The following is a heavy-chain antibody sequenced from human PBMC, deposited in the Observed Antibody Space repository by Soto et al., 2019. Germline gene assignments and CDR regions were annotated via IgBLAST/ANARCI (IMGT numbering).Heavy chain of an antibody. CDR2: VSTDGAGT. V-gene: IGHV3-23*01. Sequence: EVQLLESGGGLVQPGGSLRLSCAASGFTFSSCGMYWVRQAPGKGLEWVSAVSTDGAGTYYADSVKGRFIISRDNSKSPLLLQMNSLGVAETAVYYCAKRLGGSSGALDLWGQGTEVTVSS. CDR1: GFTFSSCG. CDR3: AKRLGGSSGALDL. D-gene: IGHD2-15*01. J-gene: IGHJ3*01.